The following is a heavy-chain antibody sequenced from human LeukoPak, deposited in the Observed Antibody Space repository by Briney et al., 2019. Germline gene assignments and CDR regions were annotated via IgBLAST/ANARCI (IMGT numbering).Heavy chain of an antibody. J-gene: IGHJ3*02. CDR1: GYSFTSYW. Sequence: GESLKISCKGSGYSFTSYWIGWVRQMPGKGLEWMGIIHPGDSDTRYSPSFQGQVTISADKSITTAYLQWSSLKASDTAMYYCARLLGYCSSTNCYAAFDIWGQGTIVTVSS. V-gene: IGHV5-51*01. CDR3: ARLLGYCSSTNCYAAFDI. CDR2: IHPGDSDT. D-gene: IGHD2-2*01.